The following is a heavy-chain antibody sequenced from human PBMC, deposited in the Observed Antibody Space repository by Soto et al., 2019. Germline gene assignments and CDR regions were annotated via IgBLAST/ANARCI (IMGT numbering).Heavy chain of an antibody. V-gene: IGHV4-39*01. CDR1: GGSISSSSYY. D-gene: IGHD2-15*01. Sequence: QLQLQESGPGLVKPSETLSLTCTVSGGSISSSSYYWGCIRQPPGKGLAWIGSIFYSGSTYYNPSLKSRVTISVDTSKNQFSLKLSSVTAADTAVYYCARHTPAISISDHWGQGTLVTVSS. CDR3: ARHTPAISISDH. J-gene: IGHJ4*02. CDR2: IFYSGST.